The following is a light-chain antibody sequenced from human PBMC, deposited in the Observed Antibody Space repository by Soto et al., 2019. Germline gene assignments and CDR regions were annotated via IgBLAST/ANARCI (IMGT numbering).Light chain of an antibody. Sequence: DIQMTQSPSTLSASVGARVPITCRASQSISSWLAWYQQKPGKAPKLLIYDASSLESGVPSRFSGSGSGTEFTLTISSLQPDDFATYYCQQYNSYSPATFGQGTKVDIK. CDR3: QQYNSYSPAT. J-gene: IGKJ1*01. CDR1: QSISSW. V-gene: IGKV1-5*01. CDR2: DAS.